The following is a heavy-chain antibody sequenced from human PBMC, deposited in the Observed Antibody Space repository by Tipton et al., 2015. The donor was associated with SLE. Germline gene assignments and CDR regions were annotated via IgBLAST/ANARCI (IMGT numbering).Heavy chain of an antibody. Sequence: LRLSCTVSGGSISSGYYFWSWVRQPAGRGLEWFGRIFSSGDTNYNPSLKNRVTISLDTSKNQVSQRVTSLTAADTAVYYCARAAVDKDGALDIWGQGTTVIVSS. D-gene: IGHD5-24*01. CDR1: GGSISSGYYF. J-gene: IGHJ3*02. CDR3: ARAAVDKDGALDI. V-gene: IGHV4-61*02. CDR2: IFSSGDT.